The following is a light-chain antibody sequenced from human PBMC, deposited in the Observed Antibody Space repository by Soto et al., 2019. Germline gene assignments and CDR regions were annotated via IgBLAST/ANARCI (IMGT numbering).Light chain of an antibody. Sequence: ETVMTQSPATLSVSPGERATLSCRASQSVSSDLAWYHQKPGQAPRLLIYDASNRATGIPARFSGSGSGTDFTLTISSLEPEDFAVYYCHQYNNWPPWTFGQGTKVDIK. CDR2: DAS. CDR1: QSVSSD. J-gene: IGKJ1*01. CDR3: HQYNNWPPWT. V-gene: IGKV3D-15*01.